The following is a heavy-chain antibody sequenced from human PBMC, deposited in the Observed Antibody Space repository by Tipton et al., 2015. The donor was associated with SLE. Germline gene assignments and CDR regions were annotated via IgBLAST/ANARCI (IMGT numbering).Heavy chain of an antibody. CDR1: GGYISSRHN. CDR2: IQYSDTINYSGTT. Sequence: GLVKPSETLSLTCTVSGGYISSRHNWGWTRQPPGKGLEWIGTIQYSDTINYSGTTHYNPSLKSRVTLSLDTSKSQFSLRLSSVTAADTAVYYCARGSDGEYVRYFDVWGPGTLVTVSS. J-gene: IGHJ2*01. V-gene: IGHV4-39*07. CDR3: ARGSDGEYVRYFDV. D-gene: IGHD4-17*01.